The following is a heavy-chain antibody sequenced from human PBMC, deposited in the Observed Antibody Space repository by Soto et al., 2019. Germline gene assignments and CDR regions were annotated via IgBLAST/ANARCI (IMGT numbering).Heavy chain of an antibody. Sequence: QVQLVQSGAEVKKPGSSVKVSCKASGGTFSSYAISWVRQAPGQGLEWMGGIIPIFGTANYAQKFQGRVTITADKSTSTAYMELSSLRSEDTAVYYCASTVAYYYDSSGDYYFDYWGQGTLVNVSS. CDR1: GGTFSSYA. D-gene: IGHD3-22*01. CDR3: ASTVAYYYDSSGDYYFDY. V-gene: IGHV1-69*06. CDR2: IIPIFGTA. J-gene: IGHJ4*02.